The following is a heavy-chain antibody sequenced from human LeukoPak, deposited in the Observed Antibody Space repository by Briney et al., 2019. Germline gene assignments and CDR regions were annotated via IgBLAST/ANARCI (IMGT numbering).Heavy chain of an antibody. CDR2: ISGSGGGT. V-gene: IGHV3-23*01. D-gene: IGHD6-19*01. CDR3: AKTTTGYSSGRYPGWPVDC. Sequence: AGGSLRLSCGASGFTFNSYAVSWVRQAPGKGLEWVSAISGSGGGTYYADSVKGRFTISGDNSKNTVYLQMNSLSTEDTAVYYCAKTTTGYSSGRYPGWPVDCWGQGTLVTVSS. CDR1: GFTFNSYA. J-gene: IGHJ4*02.